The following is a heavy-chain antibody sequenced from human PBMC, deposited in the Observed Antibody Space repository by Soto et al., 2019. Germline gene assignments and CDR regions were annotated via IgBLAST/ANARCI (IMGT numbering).Heavy chain of an antibody. D-gene: IGHD3-9*01. CDR3: AKISDVDWLFW. CDR2: ISSSGSSI. V-gene: IGHV3-23*01. Sequence: SGGSLRLSCATSGLMFTDYAMSWVRQAPGKGLEWVASISSSGSSIYYADSVKGRFTISRDNSKNTLYLQMNSLRPEDTAMYYCAKISDVDWLFWWGQGTLVTVS. J-gene: IGHJ4*02. CDR1: GLMFTDYA.